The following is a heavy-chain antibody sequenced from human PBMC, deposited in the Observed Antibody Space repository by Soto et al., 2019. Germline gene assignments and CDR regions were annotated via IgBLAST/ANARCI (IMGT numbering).Heavy chain of an antibody. J-gene: IGHJ6*02. Sequence: PGESLKISCQASGYSFTTYWISWVRQMPGKGLEWMGIISPGDSETRYSPSFQGQVTISADKSITTAYLQWSSLKASDTAVYYCARHGNNGPEDTLDVWGQGTTVTVSS. CDR1: GYSFTTYW. D-gene: IGHD1-1*01. V-gene: IGHV5-51*01. CDR2: ISPGDSET. CDR3: ARHGNNGPEDTLDV.